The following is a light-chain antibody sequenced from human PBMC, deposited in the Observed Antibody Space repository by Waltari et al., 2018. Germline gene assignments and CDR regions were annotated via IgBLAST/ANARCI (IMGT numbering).Light chain of an antibody. J-gene: IGKJ2*01. CDR3: HQYYSCGST. Sequence: DVQLTQTPSALSASVGDSVTISCRASQHIATYLAWYQQKSGKPPQLLISEASTLEVGVPSRFRGDGSGTDFTLTITDLEAGDFATYYCHQYYSCGSTFGQGTKL. CDR1: QHIATY. CDR2: EAS. V-gene: IGKV1-5*01.